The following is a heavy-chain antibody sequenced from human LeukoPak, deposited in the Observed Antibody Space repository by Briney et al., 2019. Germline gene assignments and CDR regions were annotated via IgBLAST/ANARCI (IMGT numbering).Heavy chain of an antibody. CDR3: ARGLGSGDSCYAS. Sequence: SETLSLTCTVSGGSISSYYWSWIRQPPGKGLEWIGHTYGSGSTNYNPSLKSRVTLSVDTSKNQFSLKLSSVTAADTAVYYCARGLGSGDSCYASWGQGALVTVSS. CDR2: TYGSGST. CDR1: GGSISSYY. V-gene: IGHV4-59*01. D-gene: IGHD2-15*01. J-gene: IGHJ4*02.